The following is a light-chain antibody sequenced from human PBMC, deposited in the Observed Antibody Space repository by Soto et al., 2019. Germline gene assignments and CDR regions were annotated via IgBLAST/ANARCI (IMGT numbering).Light chain of an antibody. CDR2: EGS. CDR1: SRDVGRYDL. V-gene: IGLV2-23*01. J-gene: IGLJ2*01. CDR3: CSYAHPDVL. Sequence: QSALTQPASVSGSPGQSITISCTGTSRDVGRYDLVSWYQQHPGKAPKLIIYEGSQRPSGVSFRFSGSKSGNTASLTISGLQAEDEADYYCCSYAHPDVLFGGGTKLTVL.